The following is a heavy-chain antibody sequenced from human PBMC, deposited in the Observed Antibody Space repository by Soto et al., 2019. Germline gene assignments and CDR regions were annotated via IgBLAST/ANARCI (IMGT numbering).Heavy chain of an antibody. D-gene: IGHD6-19*01. J-gene: IGHJ4*02. CDR1: GFTFSSYG. V-gene: IGHV3-30*18. CDR3: AKSEGQWLVHFVDY. CDR2: ISYDGSNK. Sequence: QVPLVESGGGVVQPGRSLRLSCAASGFTFSSYGMHWVRQAPGKGLEWVAVISYDGSNKYYADSVKGRFTISRDNSKNTLYLQMNSLRAEDTAVYYCAKSEGQWLVHFVDYWGQGTLVTVSS.